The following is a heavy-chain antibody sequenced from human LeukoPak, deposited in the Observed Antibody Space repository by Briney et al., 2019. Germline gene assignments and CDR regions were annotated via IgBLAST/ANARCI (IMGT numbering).Heavy chain of an antibody. V-gene: IGHV3-23*01. Sequence: PGGSLRLSCAASGFAFSSYAMNWVRQAPGKGLGWVSSISGSGGRTYYADSVKGRFTISRDNSKNTLYLQMNSPRAEDTAVYYCVKGHIDGEGYYYFDYWGQGTLVTVSS. J-gene: IGHJ4*02. D-gene: IGHD3-22*01. CDR3: VKGHIDGEGYYYFDY. CDR2: ISGSGGRT. CDR1: GFAFSSYA.